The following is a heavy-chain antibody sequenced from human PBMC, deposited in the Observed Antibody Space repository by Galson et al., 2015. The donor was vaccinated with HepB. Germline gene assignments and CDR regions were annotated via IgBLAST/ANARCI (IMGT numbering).Heavy chain of an antibody. D-gene: IGHD3-22*01. CDR1: GFTFSSFA. V-gene: IGHV3-23*01. CDR3: AKGYYYDKSGYFDY. J-gene: IGHJ4*02. CDR2: ITGSGANT. Sequence: SLRLSCAASGFTFSSFAMSWVRQTPRKGLEWVSTITGSGANTFYADSVKGRFTFSRDSSKNTLSLQMNSLRAEDTAVYYCAKGYYYDKSGYFDYWGQGILVTVSS.